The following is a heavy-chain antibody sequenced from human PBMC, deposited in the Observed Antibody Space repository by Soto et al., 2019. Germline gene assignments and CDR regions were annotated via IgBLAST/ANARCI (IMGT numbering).Heavy chain of an antibody. CDR1: GGSFSGYY. V-gene: IGHV4-34*01. CDR2: VNHSGTT. CDR3: ARGIGYCSSINCYSSRRLRFDS. J-gene: IGHJ4*01. Sequence: TLSLTCAVYGGSFSGYYWTWIRQSPEKGLEWIGEVNHSGTTYYNPSLKTRVTISVHTPKNQFSLKMSSVTAADTAVYYCARGIGYCSSINCYSSRRLRFDSWGHGTLVTVSS. D-gene: IGHD2-2*01.